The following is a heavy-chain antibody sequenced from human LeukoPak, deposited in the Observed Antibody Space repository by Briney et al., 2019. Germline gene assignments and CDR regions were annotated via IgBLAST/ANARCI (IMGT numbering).Heavy chain of an antibody. CDR3: AREEAYCSGTSCFRFFDY. D-gene: IGHD2-15*01. Sequence: GGSLRLSCAASGFTFSSYGINWVRQAPGKGLEWISYISSGGSIFYNADSVMGRFTISRDNAKNSLYLQMNSLRAEDTAVYYCAREEAYCSGTSCFRFFDYWGQGTLVSVSS. V-gene: IGHV3-48*03. J-gene: IGHJ4*02. CDR2: ISSGGSIF. CDR1: GFTFSSYG.